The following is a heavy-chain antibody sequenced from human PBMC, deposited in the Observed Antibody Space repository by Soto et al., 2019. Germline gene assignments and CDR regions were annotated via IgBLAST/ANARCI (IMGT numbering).Heavy chain of an antibody. CDR1: GYTFTSYY. J-gene: IGHJ4*02. CDR3: AKTRYSSGCLDY. V-gene: IGHV1-46*01. Sequence: QVQLVQSGAEVKKPGASVKVSCKASGYTFTSYYMHWVRQAPGQGLEWMGIINPSGGSTSYAQKFQSRVTMTRDTSTSTVYMELSSLRSEDTAVYYCAKTRYSSGCLDYWGQGTLVTVSS. D-gene: IGHD6-19*01. CDR2: INPSGGST.